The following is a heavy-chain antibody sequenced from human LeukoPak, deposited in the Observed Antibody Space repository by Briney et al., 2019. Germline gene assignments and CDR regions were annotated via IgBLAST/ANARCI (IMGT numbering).Heavy chain of an antibody. Sequence: ASVKVSCKVSGYTLTELSMHWVRQAPGKGLDWMGGFDPEDGETIYAQKFQGRVTMTEDTSTDTAYMELSSLRSEDTAVYYCATVGSMVRAVIVDYWGQGTLVTVSS. V-gene: IGHV1-24*01. J-gene: IGHJ4*02. CDR3: ATVGSMVRAVIVDY. CDR2: FDPEDGET. CDR1: GYTLTELS. D-gene: IGHD3-10*01.